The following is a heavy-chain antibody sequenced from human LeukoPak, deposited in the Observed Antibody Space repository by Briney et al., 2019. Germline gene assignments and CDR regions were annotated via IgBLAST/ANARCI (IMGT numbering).Heavy chain of an antibody. CDR1: GFTFNNYW. CDR2: IKKDGSEK. CDR3: ARDHDCMRITCYAESDH. Sequence: GGSLRLSCAASGFTFNNYWMSWVRQAPGKGLEWVANIKKDGSEKYYVDSVKGRFTISRDNAKNSLYLQMNSLRAEDTAVYYCARDHDCMRITCYAESDHWGQGTLVTVSS. J-gene: IGHJ4*02. V-gene: IGHV3-7*01. D-gene: IGHD2-2*01.